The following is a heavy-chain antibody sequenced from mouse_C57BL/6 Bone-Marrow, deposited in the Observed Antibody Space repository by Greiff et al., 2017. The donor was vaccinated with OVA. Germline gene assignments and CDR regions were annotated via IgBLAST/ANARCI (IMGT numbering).Heavy chain of an antibody. CDR1: GFTFSSYT. J-gene: IGHJ3*01. CDR2: ISGGGGNT. CDR3: ARHTYGSSPGWFAY. D-gene: IGHD1-1*01. Sequence: EVHLVESGGGLVKPGGSLKLSCAASGFTFSSYTMSWVRQTPEKRLEWVATISGGGGNTYYPDSVKGRFTISRDNAKNTLYLQMSSLRSEDTALYYCARHTYGSSPGWFAYWGQGTLVTVSA. V-gene: IGHV5-9*01.